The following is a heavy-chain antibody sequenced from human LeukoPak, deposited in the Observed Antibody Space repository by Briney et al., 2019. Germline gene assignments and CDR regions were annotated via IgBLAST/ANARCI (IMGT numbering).Heavy chain of an antibody. J-gene: IGHJ4*02. D-gene: IGHD4-17*01. CDR3: ARERTDYGDYGLDY. CDR2: ISAYNGNT. V-gene: IGHV1-18*01. Sequence: ASVKVSCKASGYTFTSYGISWVRQAPGQGLEWMGWISAYNGNTNYAQKLQGRVTMTTDTSTSTAYMELRSLRSDDTAVYYRARERTDYGDYGLDYWGQGTLVTVSS. CDR1: GYTFTSYG.